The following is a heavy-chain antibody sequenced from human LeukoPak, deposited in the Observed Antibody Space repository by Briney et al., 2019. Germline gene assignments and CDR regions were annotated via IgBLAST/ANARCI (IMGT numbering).Heavy chain of an antibody. Sequence: PGGSLRLSCAASGFTVSSNYMTWVRQAPGKGLEWVSVIYSGGSTYSADSVQGRFTISRDNSKNTLYLQVNSLRAEDTAVYYCARAGTRGDYDAFDIWGQGTVVTVSS. V-gene: IGHV3-53*01. CDR3: ARAGTRGDYDAFDI. CDR2: IYSGGST. CDR1: GFTVSSNY. J-gene: IGHJ3*02. D-gene: IGHD4-17*01.